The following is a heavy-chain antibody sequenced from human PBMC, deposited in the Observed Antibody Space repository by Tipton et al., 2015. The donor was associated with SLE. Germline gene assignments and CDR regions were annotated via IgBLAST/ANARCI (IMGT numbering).Heavy chain of an antibody. CDR3: ARESSMGSSGYYDAFDI. D-gene: IGHD3-22*01. V-gene: IGHV4-4*07. Sequence: TLSLTCTVSGGSISSYYWSWIRQPAGKGLEWIGRIYTSGSTNYNPSLKSRVTMSVDTSKNQFSLKLRSVTAADTAVYYCARESSMGSSGYYDAFDIWGQGTMVTVSS. J-gene: IGHJ3*02. CDR1: GGSISSYY. CDR2: IYTSGST.